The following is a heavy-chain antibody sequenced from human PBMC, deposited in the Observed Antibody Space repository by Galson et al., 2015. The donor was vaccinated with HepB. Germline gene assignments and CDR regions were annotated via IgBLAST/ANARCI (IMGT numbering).Heavy chain of an antibody. CDR1: GFTFATYG. J-gene: IGHJ4*02. D-gene: IGHD7-27*01. CDR3: VRDRNRGSNSSY. Sequence: SLRLSCAASGFTFATYGMPWVRQAPGEGLEWVSVTGHDGSYKGYADSVRGRFTISRDNARNMLYLQMNSLRDEDTAVYYCVRDRNRGSNSSYWGQGTLVTVSS. CDR2: TGHDGSYK. V-gene: IGHV3-33*01.